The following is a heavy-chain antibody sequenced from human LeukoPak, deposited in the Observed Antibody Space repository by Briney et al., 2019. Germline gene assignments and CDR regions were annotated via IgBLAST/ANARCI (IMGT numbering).Heavy chain of an antibody. CDR3: AKEYAFQSWFDY. CDR1: GFTFSSYA. Sequence: GGSLRLSCAASGFTFSSYAMSWVRLAPGKGLEWVSAVSGSGLTTYYADSVKGRFTISRDNSKNTLYLQMNSLRAEDTAVYYCAKEYAFQSWFDYWGQGTLVTVSS. J-gene: IGHJ4*02. CDR2: VSGSGLTT. D-gene: IGHD6-13*01. V-gene: IGHV3-23*01.